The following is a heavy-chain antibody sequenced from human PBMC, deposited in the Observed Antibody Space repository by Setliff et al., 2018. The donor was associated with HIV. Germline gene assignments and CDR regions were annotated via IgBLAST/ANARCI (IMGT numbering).Heavy chain of an antibody. Sequence: SETLSLTCAVSGYSIRDNFFWGWVRQPPGKGLEWIGSIFYTGTTYYNPSFKSRVTLSLDTSKNQFPLELTSVTAADTAVYYCARHDCGGDCSINWFDPWGQGTLVTVSS. V-gene: IGHV4-38-2*01. CDR3: ARHDCGGDCSINWFDP. CDR2: IFYTGTT. CDR1: GYSIRDNFF. J-gene: IGHJ5*02. D-gene: IGHD2-21*02.